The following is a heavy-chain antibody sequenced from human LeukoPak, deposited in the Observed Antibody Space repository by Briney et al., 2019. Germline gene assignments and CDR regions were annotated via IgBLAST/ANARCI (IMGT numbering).Heavy chain of an antibody. CDR1: GGSISSGGYY. CDR2: IYYSGST. Sequence: PSETLSLTCTVSGGSISSGGYYWSWIRQHPGKGLEWIGYIYYSGSTYYNPSLKSRVTISVDTSKNQFSLKLSSVTAADTAVYYCARDYDPYAFDIWGQGTMVTVSS. D-gene: IGHD3-16*01. J-gene: IGHJ3*02. V-gene: IGHV4-31*03. CDR3: ARDYDPYAFDI.